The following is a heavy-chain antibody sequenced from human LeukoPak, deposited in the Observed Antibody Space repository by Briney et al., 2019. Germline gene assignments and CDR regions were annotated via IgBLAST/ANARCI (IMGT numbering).Heavy chain of an antibody. V-gene: IGHV3-21*01. CDR2: ISSSSSYI. CDR3: ARGGWELLYWFDP. Sequence: GGSLRLSCAASGFTFSSYSMNWVRQAPGKGLEWVSSISSSSSYIYYADSVKGRFTIFRDNAKNSLYLQMNSLRAEDTAVYYCARGGWELLYWFDPWGQGTLVTVSS. D-gene: IGHD1-26*01. CDR1: GFTFSSYS. J-gene: IGHJ5*02.